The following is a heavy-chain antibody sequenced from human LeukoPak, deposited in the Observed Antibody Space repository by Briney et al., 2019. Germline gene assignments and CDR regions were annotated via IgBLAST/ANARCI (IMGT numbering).Heavy chain of an antibody. D-gene: IGHD5/OR15-5a*01. V-gene: IGHV3-13*01. CDR3: ARGRRGIVYNWFDP. Sequence: GGSLRLSCAASGFTFSSYDMHWVRQATGKGLKWVSAIGTAGDTYYPGSVKGRFTISRENAKNSLYLQMNSLRAEDTAVYYCARGRRGIVYNWFDPWGQGTLVTVSS. J-gene: IGHJ5*02. CDR2: IGTAGDT. CDR1: GFTFSSYD.